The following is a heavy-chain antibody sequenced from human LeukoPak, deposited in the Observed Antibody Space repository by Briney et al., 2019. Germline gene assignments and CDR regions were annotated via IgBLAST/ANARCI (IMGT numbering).Heavy chain of an antibody. D-gene: IGHD3/OR15-3a*01. CDR3: ARDQDYWFDP. J-gene: IGHJ5*02. CDR1: GYSMSSGYY. Sequence: SETLSLTCTVSGYSMSSGYYWGWIRQPPGKGLEWIGSIYYSGSTSHSETTYYNPSLRSRVTISVDRSKNQFSLKLSSVTAADTAVYYCARDQDYWFDPWGQGTLVTVSS. CDR2: IYYSGSTSHSETT. V-gene: IGHV4-38-2*02.